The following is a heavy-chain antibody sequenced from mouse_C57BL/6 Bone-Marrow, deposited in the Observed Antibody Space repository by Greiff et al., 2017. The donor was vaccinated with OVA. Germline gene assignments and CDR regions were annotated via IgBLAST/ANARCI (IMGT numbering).Heavy chain of an antibody. J-gene: IGHJ4*01. CDR3: ASIYGSYAMDY. CDR1: GYTFTDHT. CDR2: IYPRDGST. D-gene: IGHD2-2*01. Sequence: VKLQESDAELVKPGASVKISCKVSGYTFTDHTIHWMKQRPEQGLEWIGYIYPRDGSTKYNEKFKGKATLTAGKSSSTAYMQLNSLTSEDTAVYFCASIYGSYAMDYWGQGTSVTVSS. V-gene: IGHV1-78*01.